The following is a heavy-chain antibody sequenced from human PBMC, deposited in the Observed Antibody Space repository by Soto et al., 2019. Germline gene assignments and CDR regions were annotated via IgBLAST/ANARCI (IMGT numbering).Heavy chain of an antibody. CDR3: ARARNFIDY. D-gene: IGHD1-7*01. Sequence: LRLSCAASGFTFSSYAMHWVRQAPGKGLEWVAVISYDGSNKYYADSVKGRFTISRDNSKNTLYLQMNSLRAEDTAVYYCARARNFIDYWGQGTLVTVSS. CDR1: GFTFSSYA. V-gene: IGHV3-30-3*01. CDR2: ISYDGSNK. J-gene: IGHJ4*02.